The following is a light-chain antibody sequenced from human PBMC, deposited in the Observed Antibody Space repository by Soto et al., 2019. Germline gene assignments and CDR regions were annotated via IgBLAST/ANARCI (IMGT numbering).Light chain of an antibody. CDR1: QSVTDW. Sequence: DIQLTQSPSTLSASVGDRVTITCRASQSVTDWLAWYQQKPGKAPKLLIYDASSLPSGVPSRFSGSGSGTEISLSISHRQPDDFAPYYCQQYYRSCTFGQGTKVEIK. J-gene: IGKJ2*02. CDR2: DAS. V-gene: IGKV1-5*01. CDR3: QQYYRSCT.